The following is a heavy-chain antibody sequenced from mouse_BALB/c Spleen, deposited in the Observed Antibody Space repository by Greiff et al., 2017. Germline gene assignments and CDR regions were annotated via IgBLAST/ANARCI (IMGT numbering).Heavy chain of an antibody. CDR1: GFNIKDTY. J-gene: IGHJ2*01. V-gene: IGHV14-3*02. Sequence: VQLKQSGAELVKPGASVKLSCTASGFNIKDTYMHWVKQRPEQGLEWIGRIDPANGNTKYDPKFQGKATITADTSSNTAYLQLSSLTSEDTAVYYCARYGSTLYYYFDYWGQGTTLTVSS. D-gene: IGHD1-1*01. CDR3: ARYGSTLYYYFDY. CDR2: IDPANGNT.